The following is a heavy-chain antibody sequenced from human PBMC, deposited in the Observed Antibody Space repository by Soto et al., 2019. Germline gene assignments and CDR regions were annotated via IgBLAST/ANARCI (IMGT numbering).Heavy chain of an antibody. J-gene: IGHJ4*02. V-gene: IGHV1-2*02. CDR2: IGPESGAT. D-gene: IGHD1-26*01. CDR1: GYTFTGHY. Sequence: ASVKVSCKASGYTFTGHYIHWVRQAPEQGPEWMGEIGPESGATRYAQKFQGRVTMTRDTSITTVYMELKNLSPDDTAVYYCGRGRSGQIVVFFWGQGTPVTVSS. CDR3: GRGRSGQIVVFF.